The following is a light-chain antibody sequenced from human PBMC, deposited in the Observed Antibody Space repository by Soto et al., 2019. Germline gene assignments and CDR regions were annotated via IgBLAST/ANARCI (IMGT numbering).Light chain of an antibody. CDR1: QSVNIY. CDR2: DAS. Sequence: EIVLKQSPATLSLSPGERATLSCRASQSVNIYLGWYQQRPGQAPRLLIYDASTRATGIPARFSGSGSETEFTLTISSLEPEDFGVYYWQQRSNWPSVTFGGGTKVEIK. CDR3: QQRSNWPSVT. V-gene: IGKV3-11*01. J-gene: IGKJ4*01.